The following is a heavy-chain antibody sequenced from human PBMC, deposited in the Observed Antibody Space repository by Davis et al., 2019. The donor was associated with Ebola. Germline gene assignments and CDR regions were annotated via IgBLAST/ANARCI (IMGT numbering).Heavy chain of an antibody. CDR2: IIPILGIA. Sequence: AASVKVSCKASGGTFSSYAISWVRQAPGQGLEWMGRIIPILGIANYAQKFQGRVTITADKSTSTAYMELSSLRSEDTAVYYCAGLGKYYGSSGHSSVWMGDPWGQGTLVTVSS. D-gene: IGHD3-22*01. V-gene: IGHV1-69*04. CDR3: AGLGKYYGSSGHSSVWMGDP. J-gene: IGHJ5*02. CDR1: GGTFSSYA.